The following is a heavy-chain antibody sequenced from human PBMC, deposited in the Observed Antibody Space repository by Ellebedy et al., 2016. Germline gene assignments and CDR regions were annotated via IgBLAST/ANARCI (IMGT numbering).Heavy chain of an antibody. J-gene: IGHJ6*03. Sequence: GESLKISCAASGFTFSSYAMHWVRQAPGKGLEWVAVISYDGSNKNYADSVKGRFTISRHNSENTLWLQMNSLRPEDTAVYYCARDQVGSSGWYNYMDVWGKGTTVTVSS. D-gene: IGHD6-19*01. CDR2: ISYDGSNK. V-gene: IGHV3-30*14. CDR3: ARDQVGSSGWYNYMDV. CDR1: GFTFSSYA.